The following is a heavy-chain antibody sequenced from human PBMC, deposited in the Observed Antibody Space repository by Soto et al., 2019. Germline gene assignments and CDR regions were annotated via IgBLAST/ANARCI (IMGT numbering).Heavy chain of an antibody. CDR2: ISSYSGDT. CDR3: ARVSGPYDFWSGSP. D-gene: IGHD3-3*01. J-gene: IGHJ6*02. V-gene: IGHV1-18*01. CDR1: GYTFISYG. Sequence: ASVKVSCKASGYTFISYGISWVRQAPGQGLEWMGWISSYSGDTTYAQKVQGRVTMTTDTSTSTAYMELRSLRSDDTAVYYCARVSGPYDFWSGSPWGQGTTVTVSS.